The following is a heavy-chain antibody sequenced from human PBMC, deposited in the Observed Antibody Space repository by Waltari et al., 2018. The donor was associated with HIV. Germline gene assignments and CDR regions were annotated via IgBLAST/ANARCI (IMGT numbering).Heavy chain of an antibody. CDR2: IQYDGTNK. V-gene: IGHV3-30*02. Sequence: QVQLVQSGGGVVQPGESLRLSCATSGFTFSKYGMHWVRQAPGKGLEWVSFIQYDGTNKYYIDSVKGRFTISRDNSRNTLSLQVNSLRTEDTAVYYCAKDPTGTTYDFWSGYPDYWGQGALVTVSS. J-gene: IGHJ4*02. CDR1: GFTFSKYG. CDR3: AKDPTGTTYDFWSGYPDY. D-gene: IGHD3-3*01.